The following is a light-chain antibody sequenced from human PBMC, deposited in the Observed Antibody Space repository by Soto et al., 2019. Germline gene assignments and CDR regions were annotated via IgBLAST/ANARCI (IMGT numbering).Light chain of an antibody. J-gene: IGLJ2*01. CDR1: SSNIGTKT. CDR3: AAWDDSLYGVV. Sequence: QSVLTQPPSASGPLGRRVTLSCSGSSSNIGTKTVSWYQQLPGTAPKLLIYSNNQRPSGVPDRFSGSKSGTSASLAITGLQSEDEGDFYCAAWDDSLYGVVFCGGIKVTVL. CDR2: SNN. V-gene: IGLV1-44*01.